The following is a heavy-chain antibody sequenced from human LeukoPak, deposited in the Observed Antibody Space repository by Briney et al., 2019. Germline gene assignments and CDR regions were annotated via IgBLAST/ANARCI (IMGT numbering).Heavy chain of an antibody. CDR3: AKLSYSSGWYIRDYFDY. CDR2: ISWNSGSI. J-gene: IGHJ4*02. D-gene: IGHD6-19*01. CDR1: GFTFNSYW. V-gene: IGHV3-9*01. Sequence: GGSLRLSCAASGFTFNSYWMSWVRQAPGKGLEWVSGISWNSGSIGYADSVKGRFTISRDNAKNSLYLQMNSLRAEDTALYYCAKLSYSSGWYIRDYFDYWGQGTLVTVSS.